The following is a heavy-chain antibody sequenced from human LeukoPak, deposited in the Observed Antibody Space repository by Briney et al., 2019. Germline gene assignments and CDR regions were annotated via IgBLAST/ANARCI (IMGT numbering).Heavy chain of an antibody. CDR2: ISAYNGNT. J-gene: IGHJ3*02. CDR1: GYTFTSYG. V-gene: IGHV1-18*01. CDR3: ARHLEVGRDAFDI. D-gene: IGHD3-10*01. Sequence: ASVKVSCKASGYTFTSYGISWVRQATGQALEWMGWISAYNGNTNYAQKLQGRVTMTTDTSTSTAYMELRSLRSDNTAVYYCARHLEVGRDAFDIWGQGTMVTVSS.